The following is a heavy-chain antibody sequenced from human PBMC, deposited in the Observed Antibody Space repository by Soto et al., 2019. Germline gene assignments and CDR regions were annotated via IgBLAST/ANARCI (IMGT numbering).Heavy chain of an antibody. V-gene: IGHV1-46*03. D-gene: IGHD5-12*01. CDR1: GYPFTRYA. CDR2: ITASSGNT. Sequence: ASARVSCNASGYPFTRYAMHWVRQVPGQRLEWMGLITASSGNTSCPQKFQGRVTMTRDTSTSTVYMEMSSLRSEDTAVYYCARPGYSGYEIDYWGQGSLVTVSS. CDR3: ARPGYSGYEIDY. J-gene: IGHJ4*02.